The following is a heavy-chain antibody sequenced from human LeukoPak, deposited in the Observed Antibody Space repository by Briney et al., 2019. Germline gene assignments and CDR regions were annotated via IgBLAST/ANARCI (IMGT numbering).Heavy chain of an antibody. CDR3: ARGHTPYYYYYMDV. CDR1: GYSISSGYY. V-gene: IGHV4-61*01. Sequence: SETLSLTCSVSGYSISSGYYWGWIRQPPGKGLEWIGYIYYSGSTNYNPSLKSRVTISVDTSKNQFSLKMSSVTAADTAVYYCARGHTPYYYYYMDVWGKGTTVTVSS. CDR2: IYYSGST. D-gene: IGHD2-15*01. J-gene: IGHJ6*03.